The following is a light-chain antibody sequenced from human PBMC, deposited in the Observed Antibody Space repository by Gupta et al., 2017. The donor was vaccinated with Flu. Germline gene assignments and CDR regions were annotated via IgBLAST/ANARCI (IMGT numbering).Light chain of an antibody. CDR2: TAS. J-gene: IGKJ4*01. V-gene: IGKV1-9*01. Sequence: DIQLTQSPSFLSASVGDRVTITCRASQGISSYLAWYQRKPGKAPKLLIYTASILQSGVPSRFSGSGSGTEFSLTISSLQPEDFATYYCQQRNSYPITFGGGTKVEIK. CDR3: QQRNSYPIT. CDR1: QGISSY.